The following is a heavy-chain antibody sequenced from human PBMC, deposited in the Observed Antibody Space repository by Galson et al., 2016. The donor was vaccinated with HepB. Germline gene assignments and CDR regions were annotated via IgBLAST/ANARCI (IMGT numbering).Heavy chain of an antibody. J-gene: IGHJ4*02. CDR1: GGTFSNYA. CDR3: ARRMTTHMAAFDY. V-gene: IGHV1-18*01. D-gene: IGHD4-11*01. Sequence: SVKVSCRASGGTFSNYAISWVRQAPGQGPEWMGWISPYNGDTKSPPKVQGRVTMTTDRSTTTAYLELQSLRSDDTAVYYCARRMTTHMAAFDYWGQGTLVTVSS. CDR2: ISPYNGDT.